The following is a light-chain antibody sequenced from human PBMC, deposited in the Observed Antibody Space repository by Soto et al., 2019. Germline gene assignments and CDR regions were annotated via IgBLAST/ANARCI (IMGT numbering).Light chain of an antibody. V-gene: IGLV1-44*01. CDR2: SNN. CDR3: AAWDVSLNGWV. J-gene: IGLJ3*02. Sequence: QSVLTQPPSASGTPGQNVTISCSGSSSNIGSNIVNWYQQLPGTAPKLLIYSNNQRPSGVPDRFSGSKSATSASLAISGLQSEDGADYYCAAWDVSLNGWVFGGGTKLTVL. CDR1: SSNIGSNI.